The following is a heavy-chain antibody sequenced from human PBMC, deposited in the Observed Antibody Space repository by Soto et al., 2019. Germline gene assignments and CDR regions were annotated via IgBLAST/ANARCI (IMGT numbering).Heavy chain of an antibody. D-gene: IGHD1-7*01. CDR2: INPSGGST. Sequence: ASVKVSCKASGYTFTSYYMHWVRQAPGQGLEWMGIINPSGGSTSYAQKFQGRVTMTRDTSTSTVYMELSSLRSEDTAVYYCARGWGRYNWNYQNRRIGPWGQGTLVTVSS. V-gene: IGHV1-46*03. J-gene: IGHJ5*02. CDR1: GYTFTSYY. CDR3: ARGWGRYNWNYQNRRIGP.